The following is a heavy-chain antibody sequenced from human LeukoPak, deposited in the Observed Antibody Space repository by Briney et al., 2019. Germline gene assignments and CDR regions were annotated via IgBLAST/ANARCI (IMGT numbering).Heavy chain of an antibody. D-gene: IGHD6-6*01. CDR1: GFTFDDYG. J-gene: IGHJ6*03. CDR2: INWNGGST. V-gene: IGHV3-20*04. CDR3: ARVSSPSSYYYYYYYMDV. Sequence: PGGSLRLSCAASGFTFDDYGMSWVRQAPGKGLEWVSGINWNGGSTGYADSVKGRFTISRDNAKNSLYLQMNSLRAEDTALHYCARVSSPSSYYYYYYYMDVWGKGTTVTVSS.